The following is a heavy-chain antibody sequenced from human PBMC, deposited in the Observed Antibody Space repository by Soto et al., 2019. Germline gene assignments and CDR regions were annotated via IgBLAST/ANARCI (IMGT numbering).Heavy chain of an antibody. V-gene: IGHV3-15*07. Sequence: EVQLVESGGGLVKPGGSLRLSCAASGLTLSNAWMNWVREAPGKGLEWVGRIKTKTEGGTTDYAAPVKGRFTISRDDSKNPLYPQMNSLKNEDTGVYYCTADQVVTSDYAMDVWGQGTTVTGSS. D-gene: IGHD2-21*02. CDR3: TADQVVTSDYAMDV. J-gene: IGHJ6*02. CDR2: IKTKTEGGTT. CDR1: GLTLSNAW.